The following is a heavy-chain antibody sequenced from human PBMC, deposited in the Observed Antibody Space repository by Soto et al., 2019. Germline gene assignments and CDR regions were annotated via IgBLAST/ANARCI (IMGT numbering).Heavy chain of an antibody. CDR1: GFTFSSSW. J-gene: IGHJ4*02. Sequence: EVHLVESGGGLVQPGGSLRLSCSASGFTFSSSWMSWIRQAPGKGLEWVANMKKDGSEQYYVDPLEGGFTISRDNAKNSLYLQMNGLRSEDTGVYYVARDEGFWSGSDYWGQVTLVTVS. D-gene: IGHD3-3*01. CDR3: ARDEGFWSGSDY. V-gene: IGHV3-7*01. CDR2: MKKDGSEQ.